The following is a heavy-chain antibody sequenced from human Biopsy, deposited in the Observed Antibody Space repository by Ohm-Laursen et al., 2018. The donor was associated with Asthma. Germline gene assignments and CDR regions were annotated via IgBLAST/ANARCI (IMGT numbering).Heavy chain of an antibody. CDR3: ARGQKSAGDRWFDP. Sequence: GASVNASCKASGYTFISYAIHWVRQAPGQRLEWMGWINAGNGNTKYSQKFQGRVTMTRDTSISTAYMEVSRLRSDDTAVYYCARGQKSAGDRWFDPWGQGTLVTVSS. CDR2: INAGNGNT. J-gene: IGHJ5*02. CDR1: GYTFISYA. D-gene: IGHD6-13*01. V-gene: IGHV1-3*01.